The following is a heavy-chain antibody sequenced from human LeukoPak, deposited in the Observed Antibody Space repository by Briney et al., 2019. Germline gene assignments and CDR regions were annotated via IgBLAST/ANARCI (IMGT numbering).Heavy chain of an antibody. V-gene: IGHV3-66*01. D-gene: IGHD1-1*01. CDR3: ARALSPGLLDDY. CDR2: IYSGGST. CDR1: GFTVSSNY. Sequence: GGSLRLSCAASGFTVSSNYMSWVRQAPGKGLEWVSVIYSGGSTYYADSVKGRFTISRDNSKNTLYLQMNSLRAEDTAVYYCARALSPGLLDDYWGQGTLVTVSS. J-gene: IGHJ4*02.